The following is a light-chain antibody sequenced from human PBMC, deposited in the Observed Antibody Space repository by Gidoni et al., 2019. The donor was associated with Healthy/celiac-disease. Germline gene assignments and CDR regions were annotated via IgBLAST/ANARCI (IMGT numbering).Light chain of an antibody. CDR2: WAS. CDR1: QSVLYSSNNENY. J-gene: IGKJ2*01. V-gene: IGKV4-1*01. CDR3: QQYYSPPSYT. Sequence: DIGMTQSTDPLAVSLGAGATINCQSSQSVLYSSNNENYLAWYQQKPGQPPTLLIYWASTRESGVLDRVSGSGSGTDFTLTISSLQAEDVAVYYCQQYYSPPSYTFGQGTKLEIK.